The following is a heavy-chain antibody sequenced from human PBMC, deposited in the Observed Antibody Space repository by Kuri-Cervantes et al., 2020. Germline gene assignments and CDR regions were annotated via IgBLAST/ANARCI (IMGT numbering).Heavy chain of an antibody. CDR3: ARSTDSAAPIDY. CDR1: GYTFTGYY. V-gene: IGHV1-69*05. D-gene: IGHD6-13*01. J-gene: IGHJ4*02. CDR2: IIPIFGTA. Sequence: SVKVSCKASGYTFTGYYMHWVRQAPGQGLEWMGGIIPIFGTANYAQKFQGRVTITTDESTSTAYMELSSLRSEDTAVYYCARSTDSAAPIDYWGQGTLVTVSS.